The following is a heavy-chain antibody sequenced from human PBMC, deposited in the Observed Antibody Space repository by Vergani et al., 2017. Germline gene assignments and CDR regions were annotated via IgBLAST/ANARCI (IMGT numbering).Heavy chain of an antibody. CDR2: IYYSGST. J-gene: IGHJ4*02. V-gene: IGHV4-31*03. CDR3: ARDYYDSRGYYYGFDY. Sequence: QVQLQESGPGLVKPSQTLSLTCTVSGGSISSGGYYWSWILQHPGKGLEWIVYIYYSGSTYYNPSLKSRVTISVDTSKDQFSLKLSSVTAADTAVYYCARDYYDSRGYYYGFDYWGQGTLVTVSS. D-gene: IGHD3-22*01. CDR1: GGSISSGGYY.